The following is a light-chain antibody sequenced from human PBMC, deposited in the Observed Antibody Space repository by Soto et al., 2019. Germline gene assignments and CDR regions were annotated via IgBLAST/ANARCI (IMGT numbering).Light chain of an antibody. Sequence: QSVLTQPPSASGTPGQTVTISCSGSSFNIGFNYVYWYQQLPGMAPKLLIHSNDERPSGVPDRFSGSKSGTSASLAISGLRSEDEADYYCAVWDDSLNGSVAFGGVKQLTVL. V-gene: IGLV1-47*02. J-gene: IGLJ2*01. CDR3: AVWDDSLNGSVA. CDR2: SND. CDR1: SFNIGFNY.